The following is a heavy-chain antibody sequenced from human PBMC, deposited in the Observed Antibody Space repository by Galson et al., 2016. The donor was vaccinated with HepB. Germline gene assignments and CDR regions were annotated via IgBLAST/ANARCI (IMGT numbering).Heavy chain of an antibody. D-gene: IGHD2/OR15-2a*01. Sequence: SLRLSCAASGFTFHDYAMHWVRQAPGKGLEWISGICGASGCWGYADSVRGRFTISRDNARNLLYLQMNSLRTEDTGFYYCAKEGPSMHGYQPLESWGQGTPVTVSS. J-gene: IGHJ4*02. CDR1: GFTFHDYA. V-gene: IGHV3-9*01. CDR2: ICGASGCW. CDR3: AKEGPSMHGYQPLES.